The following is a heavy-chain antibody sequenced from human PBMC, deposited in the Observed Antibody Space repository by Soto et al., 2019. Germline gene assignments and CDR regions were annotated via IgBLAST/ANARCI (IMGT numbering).Heavy chain of an antibody. CDR1: GYTFTGYH. Sequence: SVKVSCKASGYTFTGYHMHWVRQAPGQGLEWMRGINPKSGGTSTAQKFQGWVTMTTDTSISTASMELTRLTSDDTAIYYCARGDSTDCSNGVCSFFYNHDMDVWGQGTTVTVSS. V-gene: IGHV1-2*04. CDR3: ARGDSTDCSNGVCSFFYNHDMDV. J-gene: IGHJ6*02. CDR2: INPKSGGT. D-gene: IGHD2-8*01.